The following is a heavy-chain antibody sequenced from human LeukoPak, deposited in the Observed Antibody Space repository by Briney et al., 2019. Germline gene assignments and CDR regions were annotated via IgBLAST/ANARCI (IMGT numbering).Heavy chain of an antibody. J-gene: IGHJ4*02. CDR2: IRHDGNAK. CDR3: ATSHDSAGND. D-gene: IGHD2-15*01. V-gene: IGHV3-7*01. CDR1: GFAFSDFW. Sequence: GGSLRLSCAASGFAFSDFWMSWVRQAPGKGLEWVANIRHDGNAKNYVPSVRGRFTISRDNAKNSLYLQMNSLTVEDTAVYYCATSHDSAGNDWGQGTLVTISS.